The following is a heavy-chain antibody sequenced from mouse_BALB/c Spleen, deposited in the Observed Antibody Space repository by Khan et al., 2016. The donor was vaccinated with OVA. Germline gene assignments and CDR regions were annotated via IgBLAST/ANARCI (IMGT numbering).Heavy chain of an antibody. CDR1: GYTFTDYA. D-gene: IGHD1-1*02. Sequence: VQLQESGAELVRPGVSVKISCKGSGYTFTDYAMHWVKQSHAKSLEWIGVISSYYDDASYNQKFKGKATMTVDKSSSTAYLELARLTSEDSAIXYCARNYYGTRNVMDYWGQGTSVTVSS. J-gene: IGHJ4*01. V-gene: IGHV1S137*01. CDR3: ARNYYGTRNVMDY. CDR2: ISSYYDDA.